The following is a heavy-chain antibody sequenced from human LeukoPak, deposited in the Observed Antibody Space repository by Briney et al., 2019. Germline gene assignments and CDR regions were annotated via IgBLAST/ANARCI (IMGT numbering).Heavy chain of an antibody. D-gene: IGHD6-13*01. Sequence: SETLSLTCAVYGGSFSGYYGSWIRQPPGKGVEWIGEINHRGSTNYNPSLKRRVTISVDTSKPQFSLKLSSVTAADTAVYYCASPGGYSSSWYYFAYWGQGTLVTVSS. CDR3: ASPGGYSSSWYYFAY. CDR2: INHRGST. V-gene: IGHV4-34*01. J-gene: IGHJ4*02. CDR1: GGSFSGYY.